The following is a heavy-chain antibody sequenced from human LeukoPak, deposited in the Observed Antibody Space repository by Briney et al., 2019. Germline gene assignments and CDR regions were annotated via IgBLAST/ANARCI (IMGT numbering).Heavy chain of an antibody. D-gene: IGHD3-10*01. Sequence: QPGGSLRLSCAASGFTFTNYAMHWVRQAPGKGLEWVAVISYDGPNKYYADSVKGRFTISRDNARNSLYLQMNSLRAEDTAVYYCARLSYDSGTHYTCYEYWGQGTLVTVSS. CDR1: GFTFTNYA. J-gene: IGHJ4*02. V-gene: IGHV3-30*03. CDR2: ISYDGPNK. CDR3: ARLSYDSGTHYTCYEY.